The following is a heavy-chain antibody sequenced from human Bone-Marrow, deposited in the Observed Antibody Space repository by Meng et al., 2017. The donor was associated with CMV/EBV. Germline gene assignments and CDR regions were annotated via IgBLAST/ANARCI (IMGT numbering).Heavy chain of an antibody. Sequence: GESLKISCAASGFTFSNYNMGWVRQAPGKGLEWVSSISSSSSYIYFADSVKGRFTISRDNAKNPLYLQMNNLRAEDSAVYFCARDWSCMDVWGQGTTVTVSS. CDR2: ISSSSSYI. V-gene: IGHV3-21*01. CDR1: GFTFSNYN. CDR3: ARDWSCMDV. J-gene: IGHJ6*02.